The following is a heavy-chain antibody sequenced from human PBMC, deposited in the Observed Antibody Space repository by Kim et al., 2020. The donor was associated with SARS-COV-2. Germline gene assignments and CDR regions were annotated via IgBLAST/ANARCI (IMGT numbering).Heavy chain of an antibody. CDR3: ARDQGGSGSDYIDY. J-gene: IGHJ4*02. D-gene: IGHD3-10*01. Sequence: GGSLRLSCVAPDFTFSSYVMHWVRQAPGKGLEWVAVIWYDGSNKYYADSVKGRFTISRDNSKNTLYLHMNSLRAEDTAVYYCARDQGGSGSDYIDYCAQG. CDR2: IWYDGSNK. V-gene: IGHV3-33*01. CDR1: DFTFSSYV.